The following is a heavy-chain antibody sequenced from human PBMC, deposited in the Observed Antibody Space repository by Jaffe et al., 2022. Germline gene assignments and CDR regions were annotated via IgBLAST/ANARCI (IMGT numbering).Heavy chain of an antibody. D-gene: IGHD4-17*01. CDR3: ARHETPSGGRRFVDYGDYRGPRCWFDP. CDR2: IYYSGST. J-gene: IGHJ5*02. V-gene: IGHV4-39*01. CDR1: GGSISSSSYY. Sequence: QLQLQESGPGLVKPSETLSLTCTVSGGSISSSSYYWGWIRQPPGKGLEWIGSIYYSGSTYYNPSLKSRVTISVDTSKNQFSLKLSSVTAADTAVYYCARHETPSGGRRFVDYGDYRGPRCWFDPWGQGTLVTVSS.